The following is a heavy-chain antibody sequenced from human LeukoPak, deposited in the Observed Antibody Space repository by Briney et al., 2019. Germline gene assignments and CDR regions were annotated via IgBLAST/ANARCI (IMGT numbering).Heavy chain of an antibody. Sequence: ASVKVSCKASAYTFTGYYMHWVRQAPGQGLEWMGWINPNGGGTNYAQKFQGRVTMTRDTSISTAYMELSRLRSDDTAVYYCARGSGHRPPNDYWGQGTLVTVSS. CDR1: AYTFTGYY. CDR3: ARGSGHRPPNDY. D-gene: IGHD6-19*01. J-gene: IGHJ4*02. V-gene: IGHV1-2*02. CDR2: INPNGGGT.